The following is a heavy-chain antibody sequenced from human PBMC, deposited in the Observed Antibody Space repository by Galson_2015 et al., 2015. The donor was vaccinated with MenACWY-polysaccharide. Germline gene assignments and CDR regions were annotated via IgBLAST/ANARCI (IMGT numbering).Heavy chain of an antibody. CDR1: GYTFSSYY. D-gene: IGHD2-2*01. V-gene: IGHV1-46*01. CDR3: ARGYCNNARCYWFDP. CDR2: INPSGGST. J-gene: IGHJ5*02. Sequence: SVKVSCKASGYTFSSYYIHWVRQAPGHGLEWMGIINPSGGSTSYAQMFQGRVTMTRDTSTTTVYMELSSLRSEDSAMYYCARGYCNNARCYWFDPWGQGTLVTVSS.